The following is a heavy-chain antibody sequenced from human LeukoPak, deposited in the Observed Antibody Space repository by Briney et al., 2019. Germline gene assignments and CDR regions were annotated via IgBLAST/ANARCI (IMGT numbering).Heavy chain of an antibody. Sequence: GWSLRLSCAASGFSFSRYWMNWVRQAPGKGLEWVASINQDESANFYVDSVKGRFTISRDNTKNLLFLQMNSLRVEDTAVYYCAKLLRDVTIYDFWGHGDLVTVSS. CDR1: GFSFSRYW. D-gene: IGHD5-24*01. CDR2: INQDESAN. J-gene: IGHJ4*01. V-gene: IGHV3-7*01. CDR3: AKLLRDVTIYDF.